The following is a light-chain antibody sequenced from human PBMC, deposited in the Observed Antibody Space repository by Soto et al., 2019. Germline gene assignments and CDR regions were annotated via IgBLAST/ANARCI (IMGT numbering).Light chain of an antibody. CDR1: QSVSSTY. CDR2: GAS. Sequence: IVLTQSPRTLSLSPGERATLSCRASQSVSSTYFAWYQQKPGQAPRLLIYGASTRATGIPARFSGSGSGTEFTLTISSLQSEDFAVYSCQQYNNWPLTVGGGTKVDNK. CDR3: QQYNNWPLT. J-gene: IGKJ4*01. V-gene: IGKV3-15*01.